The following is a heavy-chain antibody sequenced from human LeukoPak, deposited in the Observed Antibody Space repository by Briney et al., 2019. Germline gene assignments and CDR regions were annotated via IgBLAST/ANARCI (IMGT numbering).Heavy chain of an antibody. V-gene: IGHV5-51*01. J-gene: IGHJ6*02. CDR1: GYSFSSYW. Sequence: GESLKISCKGSGYSFSSYWIGWVRQMPGKGLAWMGIIYPGDSDTRYSPSFQGQVTISADKSISTAYLQWSSLKASDTAMYYCARQMVPVAILPDYYYYGMDVWGQGTTVTVSS. CDR3: ARQMVPVAILPDYYYYGMDV. D-gene: IGHD2-2*01. CDR2: IYPGDSDT.